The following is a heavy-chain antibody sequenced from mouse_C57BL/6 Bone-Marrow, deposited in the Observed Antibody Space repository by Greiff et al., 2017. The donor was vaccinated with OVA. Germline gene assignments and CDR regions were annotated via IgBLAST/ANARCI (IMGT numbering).Heavy chain of an antibody. CDR2: IYPRSGNT. CDR3: AGGRGYGSLDY. J-gene: IGHJ2*01. D-gene: IGHD1-1*01. CDR1: GYTFTSYG. V-gene: IGHV1-81*01. Sequence: QVQLQQSGAELARPGASVKLSCKASGYTFTSYGISWVKQRTGQGLEWIGEIYPRSGNTYYNEKFKGKATLTADKSSSTAYMELRSLTSEDSAVDFCAGGRGYGSLDYWGQGTTLTVSS.